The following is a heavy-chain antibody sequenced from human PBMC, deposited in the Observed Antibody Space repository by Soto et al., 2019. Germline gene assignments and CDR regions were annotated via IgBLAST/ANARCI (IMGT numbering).Heavy chain of an antibody. Sequence: GASVKVSCKASGYTFTSYGISWVRQAPGQGPEWMGWISGHNGNTNHPQSLQGRVTMTTDTSRNTAYMELRSLRSDDTAVYYCARHRFNYDHNSVYYYFDHWGQGTLVTVSS. CDR1: GYTFTSYG. V-gene: IGHV1-18*01. J-gene: IGHJ4*02. D-gene: IGHD3-22*01. CDR2: ISGHNGNT. CDR3: ARHRFNYDHNSVYYYFDH.